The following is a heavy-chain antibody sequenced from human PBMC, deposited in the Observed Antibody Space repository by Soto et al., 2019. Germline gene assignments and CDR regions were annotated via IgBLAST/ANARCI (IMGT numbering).Heavy chain of an antibody. V-gene: IGHV1-69*06. J-gene: IGHJ1*01. CDR1: GRIFSSFP. CDR2: VISASGSV. D-gene: IGHD5-18*01. CDR3: ARVGSRDAYNYVLDQ. Sequence: QVQVVQSGAEVKKPGSSVKISCKASGRIFSSFPTSCVRQVPGQGLEWMGGVISASGSVTYAPKFQGRVTMTEVNSAGIGYMELTSLTSEDTAIYYCARVGSRDAYNYVLDQWGPGTMVTVSS.